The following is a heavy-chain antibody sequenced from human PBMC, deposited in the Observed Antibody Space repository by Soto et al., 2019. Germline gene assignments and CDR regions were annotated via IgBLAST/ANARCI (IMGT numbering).Heavy chain of an antibody. D-gene: IGHD3-3*01. CDR1: GFTFSSYW. CDR3: ARDSYYDFWSGGDYYYYYMDV. J-gene: IGHJ6*03. V-gene: IGHV3-74*01. Sequence: PGGSLRLSCAASGFTFSSYWMHWVRQAPGKGLVWVSRINSDGSSTSYADSVKGRFTISRDNAKNTLYLQMNSLRAEDTAVYYCARDSYYDFWSGGDYYYYYMDVWGKGTTVTVSS. CDR2: INSDGSST.